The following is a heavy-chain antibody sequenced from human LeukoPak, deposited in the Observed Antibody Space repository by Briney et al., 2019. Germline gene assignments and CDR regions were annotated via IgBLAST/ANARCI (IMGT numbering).Heavy chain of an antibody. Sequence: GASVKVSCKASGYTFTGYYMHWVRQAPGQGLEWMGWISAYNGNTNYAQKLQGRVTMTTDTSTSTAYMELRSLRSDDTAVYYCAREGLRDTAMVNLDYWGQGTLVTVSS. CDR3: AREGLRDTAMVNLDY. D-gene: IGHD5-18*01. V-gene: IGHV1-18*04. CDR1: GYTFTGYY. J-gene: IGHJ4*02. CDR2: ISAYNGNT.